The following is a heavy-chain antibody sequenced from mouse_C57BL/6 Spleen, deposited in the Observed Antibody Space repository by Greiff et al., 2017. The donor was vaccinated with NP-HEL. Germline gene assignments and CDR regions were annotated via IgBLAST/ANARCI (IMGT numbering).Heavy chain of an antibody. V-gene: IGHV1-81*01. CDR3: ARGSLDSSGQYYLDY. Sequence: QVQLQQSGAELARPGASVKLSCKASGYTFTSYGISWVKQRTGQGLEWIGEIYPRSGNTYYNEKFKGKATLTADKSASPASMALRSLTSEDTAVYFCARGSLDSSGQYYLDYWGQGTTLTVSS. D-gene: IGHD3-2*02. CDR1: GYTFTSYG. J-gene: IGHJ2*01. CDR2: IYPRSGNT.